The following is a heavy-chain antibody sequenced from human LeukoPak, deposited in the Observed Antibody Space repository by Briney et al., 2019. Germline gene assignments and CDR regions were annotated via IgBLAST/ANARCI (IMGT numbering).Heavy chain of an antibody. J-gene: IGHJ5*02. CDR2: INHSGST. Sequence: SETLSLTCAVYGGSFSGYYWSWLRQPPGKGLEGIGEINHSGSTNYNPSLKSRVTISVDTSKNQFSLKLSSVTAADTAVYYCARGLVGPAAFDPWGQGTLVTVSS. CDR1: GGSFSGYY. D-gene: IGHD2-2*01. CDR3: ARGLVGPAAFDP. V-gene: IGHV4-34*01.